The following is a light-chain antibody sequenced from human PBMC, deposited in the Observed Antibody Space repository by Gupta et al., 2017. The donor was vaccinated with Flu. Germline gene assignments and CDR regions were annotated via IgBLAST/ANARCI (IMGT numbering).Light chain of an antibody. CDR2: GAS. Sequence: IVMTQSPATLSVSPGERATLSCRASQSVSSNLAWYQQKPGQAPRLLIYGASTRATGIPARFSGSGSGTDFTLTISSLQSEDFAVYYCQQYNNWTRTFGQGTKVEIK. J-gene: IGKJ1*01. CDR1: QSVSSN. CDR3: QQYNNWTRT. V-gene: IGKV3-15*01.